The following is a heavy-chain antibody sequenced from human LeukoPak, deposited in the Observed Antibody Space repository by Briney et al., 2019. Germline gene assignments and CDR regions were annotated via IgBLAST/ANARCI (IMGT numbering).Heavy chain of an antibody. D-gene: IGHD3-22*01. Sequence: PSETLSLTCTVSGGSISSYYWSWIRQPPGKGLEWIGYIYYSGSTNYNPSLKSRVTISVDTSKNQFSLKLSSVTAADTAVYYCARTASYYDSSGYPDYWGQGTLVTVSS. J-gene: IGHJ4*02. CDR3: ARTASYYDSSGYPDY. CDR2: IYYSGST. CDR1: GGSISSYY. V-gene: IGHV4-59*12.